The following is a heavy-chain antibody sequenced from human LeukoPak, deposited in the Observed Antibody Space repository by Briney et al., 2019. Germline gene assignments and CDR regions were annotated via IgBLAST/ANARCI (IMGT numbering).Heavy chain of an antibody. V-gene: IGHV3-23*01. CDR3: AKDLEYYDSSGYYPY. D-gene: IGHD3-22*01. Sequence: PGGSLRLSCAASGFTFSSYAMSWVRQAPGKGLEWVSAISGSGGSAYYADSVKGRFTISRDNSKNTLYLQMNSLRAEDTAVYYCAKDLEYYDSSGYYPYWGQGTLVTVSS. CDR1: GFTFSSYA. CDR2: ISGSGGSA. J-gene: IGHJ4*02.